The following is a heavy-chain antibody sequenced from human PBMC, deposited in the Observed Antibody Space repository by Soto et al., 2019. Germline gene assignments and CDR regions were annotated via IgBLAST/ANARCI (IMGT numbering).Heavy chain of an antibody. J-gene: IGHJ4*02. CDR1: GFPFSNSG. CDR3: ARQTVRLFLPDF. CDR2: INIYNGKT. D-gene: IGHD3-22*01. V-gene: IGHV1-18*01. Sequence: VLLVQSGAEVKKPGASVKVSCKASGFPFSNSGIAWVRQAPGQGLEWMGWINIYNGKTNYAQTLQDRVTLTADTSTDTAYMELRSLRSDDTAVYYCARQTVRLFLPDFWGLGTLVTVSS.